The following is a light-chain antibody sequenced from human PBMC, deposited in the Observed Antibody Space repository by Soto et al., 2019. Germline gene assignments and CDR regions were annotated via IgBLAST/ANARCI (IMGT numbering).Light chain of an antibody. CDR1: SSNIGNNY. CDR3: GTWDSSLSAEV. J-gene: IGLJ2*01. Sequence: QSVLTQPPSVSAAPGQKVTISCSGSSSNIGNNYVSWYRQLPGTAPKLLIYENNKRPSGIPDRFSGSKSGTSATLGITGLQTGDEADYYCGTWDSSLSAEVFGGGTKVTVL. CDR2: ENN. V-gene: IGLV1-51*02.